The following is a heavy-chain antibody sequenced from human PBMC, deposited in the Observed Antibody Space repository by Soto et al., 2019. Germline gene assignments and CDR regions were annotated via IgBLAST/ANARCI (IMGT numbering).Heavy chain of an antibody. V-gene: IGHV1-69*13. CDR3: ARQGGAYSSSVRYYYYGMDV. CDR2: IIPIFGTA. Sequence: SVKVSCKASGGTFSIYATIWVRQAPGQGLEWMGGIIPIFGTANYAQKFQGRVTITADESTSTAYMELSSLRSEDTAVYYCARQGGAYSSSVRYYYYGMDVWGQGTTVTVSS. J-gene: IGHJ6*02. CDR1: GGTFSIYA. D-gene: IGHD6-6*01.